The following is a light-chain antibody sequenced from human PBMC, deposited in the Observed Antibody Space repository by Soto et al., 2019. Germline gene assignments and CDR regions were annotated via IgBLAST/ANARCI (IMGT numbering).Light chain of an antibody. J-gene: IGKJ1*01. CDR1: QSVSSY. CDR3: QQRSNWWT. Sequence: EIVLTQSPATLSLSPGERATLSCRASQSVSSYLAWYQQKPGQAPRLLIYDASNRATGIPARFSGSGSGTDFPITISRLQPEEFAVYHCQQRSNWWTFGQGTKVDSK. CDR2: DAS. V-gene: IGKV3-11*01.